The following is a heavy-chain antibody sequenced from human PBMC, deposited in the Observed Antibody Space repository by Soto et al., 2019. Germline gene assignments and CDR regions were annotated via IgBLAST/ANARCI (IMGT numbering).Heavy chain of an antibody. CDR1: GGSISSSSYY. D-gene: IGHD6-19*01. CDR2: IYYSGST. V-gene: IGHV4-39*01. Sequence: QLLESGPGLVKPSETLSLTCTVSGGSISSSSYYWGWIRQPPGKGLEWIGSIYYSGSTYYNPSLKSRVTISVDTSKNQFSLKLSSVTAADTAVYYCARLRAVAGIGVNWFDPWGQGTLVTVSS. J-gene: IGHJ5*02. CDR3: ARLRAVAGIGVNWFDP.